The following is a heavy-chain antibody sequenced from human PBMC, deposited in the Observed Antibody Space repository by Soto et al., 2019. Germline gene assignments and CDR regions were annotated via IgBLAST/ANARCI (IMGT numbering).Heavy chain of an antibody. J-gene: IGHJ5*02. V-gene: IGHV3-30*04. CDR1: GFTFSTYA. D-gene: IGHD2-2*01. CDR3: ARRYKDGRRDCISTSRLFDP. Sequence: QVQLVESGGGVVQPGRSLRLSCAASGFTFSTYAMHWVRQAPGKGLEWVAVISYDGSNKYYADSVKGRFTISRDNPKNTLYLQMNSLRAEDTAVYYCARRYKDGRRDCISTSRLFDPWGQGTLVTVSS. CDR2: ISYDGSNK.